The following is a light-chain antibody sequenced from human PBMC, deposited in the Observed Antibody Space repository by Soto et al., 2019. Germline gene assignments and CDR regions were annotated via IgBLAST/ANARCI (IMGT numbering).Light chain of an antibody. CDR1: SSDVGGYNY. CDR2: DVS. J-gene: IGLJ2*01. V-gene: IGLV2-14*03. Sequence: QSALTQPASVSGSPGQSITISCTGTSSDVGGYNYVSWYQLHPGKPPKLMIYDVSIRPSGVSNRFSGSKSGNTASLTISGLQDEDENDYYCSSYTSSSAVVFGGGTKLTVL. CDR3: SSYTSSSAVV.